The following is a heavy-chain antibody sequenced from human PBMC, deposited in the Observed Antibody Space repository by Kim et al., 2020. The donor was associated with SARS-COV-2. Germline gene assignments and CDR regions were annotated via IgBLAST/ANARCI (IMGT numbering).Heavy chain of an antibody. Sequence: ASVKVSCKASGYTFTGYYMHWVRQAPGQGLEWMGRINPNSGGTNYAQKFQGRVTMTRDTSISTAYMELSRLRSDDTAVYYCARIMYSRQLAIDYWGQGTLVTVSS. V-gene: IGHV1-2*06. J-gene: IGHJ4*02. CDR3: ARIMYSRQLAIDY. D-gene: IGHD6-6*01. CDR1: GYTFTGYY. CDR2: INPNSGGT.